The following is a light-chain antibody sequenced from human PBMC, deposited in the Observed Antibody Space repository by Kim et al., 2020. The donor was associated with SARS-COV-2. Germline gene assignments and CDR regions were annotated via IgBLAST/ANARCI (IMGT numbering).Light chain of an antibody. Sequence: RVTISCSGSSSNIGSNYVYWYQQLPGTAPKLLIYRNNQRPSGVPDRFSGSKSGTSASLAISGLRSEDEADYYCAAWDDSLSGPNWVFGGGTQLTVL. V-gene: IGLV1-47*01. CDR2: RNN. J-gene: IGLJ3*02. CDR3: AAWDDSLSGPNWV. CDR1: SSNIGSNY.